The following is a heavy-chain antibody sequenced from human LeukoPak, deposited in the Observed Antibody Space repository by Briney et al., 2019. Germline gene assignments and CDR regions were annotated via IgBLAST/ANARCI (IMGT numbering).Heavy chain of an antibody. Sequence: GASVKVSCKVSGHTLTGLAMHWVRQAPGQGLEWMGIINPSGGSTSYAQKFQGRVTMTRDMSTSTVYMELSSLRSEDTAVYYCARTPMRYYYDSSGSAFDYWGQGTLVTVSS. CDR1: GHTLTGLA. J-gene: IGHJ4*02. CDR2: INPSGGST. V-gene: IGHV1-46*01. D-gene: IGHD3-22*01. CDR3: ARTPMRYYYDSSGSAFDY.